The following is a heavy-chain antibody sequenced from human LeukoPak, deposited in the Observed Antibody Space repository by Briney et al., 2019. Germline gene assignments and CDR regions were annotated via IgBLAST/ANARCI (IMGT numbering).Heavy chain of an antibody. Sequence: GRSLRLSCAASGFTFSSYAMHWVRQAPGKGLEWVAVISYDGSNKYYADSVKGRFTISRDNSKNTLYLQMNSLRAEDTAVYYCARVGLYSSSSALDYWGQGTLVTVSS. CDR3: ARVGLYSSSSALDY. CDR2: ISYDGSNK. CDR1: GFTFSSYA. J-gene: IGHJ4*02. D-gene: IGHD6-6*01. V-gene: IGHV3-30*01.